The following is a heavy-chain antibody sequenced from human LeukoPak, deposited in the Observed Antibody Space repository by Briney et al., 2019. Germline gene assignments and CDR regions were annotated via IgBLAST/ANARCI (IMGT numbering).Heavy chain of an antibody. V-gene: IGHV4-59*08. CDR1: GGSISSYY. D-gene: IGHD3-22*01. J-gene: IGHJ4*02. CDR2: IYYSGST. Sequence: SETLSLTCTVSGGSISSYYWSWIRQPPGKGLEWIGYIYYSGSTNYNPSLKSRVTISVDTSKNQFSLKLSSVTAADTAVYYCASFYYDSSGNYYFDYWGQGTLVTVSS. CDR3: ASFYYDSSGNYYFDY.